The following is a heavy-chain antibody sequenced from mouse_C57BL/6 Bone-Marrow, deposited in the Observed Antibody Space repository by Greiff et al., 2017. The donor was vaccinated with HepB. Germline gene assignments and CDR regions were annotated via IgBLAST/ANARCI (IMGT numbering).Heavy chain of an antibody. CDR1: GYTFTSYW. CDR3: ARSTLGYAMDY. D-gene: IGHD4-1*01. CDR2: IDPSDSYT. J-gene: IGHJ4*01. V-gene: IGHV1-69*01. Sequence: VQLQQPGAELVMPGASVKLSCKASGYTFTSYWMHWVKQRPGQGLEWIGEIDPSDSYTNYNQKFKGKSTLTVDKSSSTAYMELRSLTSEDSAVYFCARSTLGYAMDYWGQGTSVTVSS.